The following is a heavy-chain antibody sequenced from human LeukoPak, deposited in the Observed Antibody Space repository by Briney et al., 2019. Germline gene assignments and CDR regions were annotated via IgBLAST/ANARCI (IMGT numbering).Heavy chain of an antibody. CDR2: ISYDGSNK. Sequence: GGSLRLSCAASGFTFSSYSMNWVRQAPGKGLEWVAVISYDGSNKYYADSVKGRFTISRDNSKNTLYLQMNSLRAEDTTVYYCASGTDYWGQGTLVTVSS. CDR3: ASGTDY. V-gene: IGHV3-30*03. J-gene: IGHJ4*02. CDR1: GFTFSSYS. D-gene: IGHD1-1*01.